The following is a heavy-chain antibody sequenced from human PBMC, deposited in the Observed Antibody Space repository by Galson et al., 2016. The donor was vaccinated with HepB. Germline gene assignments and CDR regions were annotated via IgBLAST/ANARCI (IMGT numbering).Heavy chain of an antibody. CDR1: GYSFSGYW. J-gene: IGHJ4*02. Sequence: QSGAEVKKPGESLRISCKGSGYSFSGYWISWVRQMPGKGLEWMGRINPSDSYASYSPSFQGHVTISHDTSIHTAYLQWSSLKASDTAMYYCARHPITMMIVGAFDFWGQGTMVTVSS. CDR2: INPSDSYA. V-gene: IGHV5-10-1*01. D-gene: IGHD3-22*01. CDR3: ARHPITMMIVGAFDF.